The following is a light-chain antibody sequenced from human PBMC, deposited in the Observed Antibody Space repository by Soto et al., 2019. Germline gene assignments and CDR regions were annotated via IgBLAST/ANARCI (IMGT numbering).Light chain of an antibody. CDR1: SSDVGGYNY. CDR2: DVS. V-gene: IGLV2-14*01. J-gene: IGLJ1*01. Sequence: QSALTQPASVSGSPGQSITISCTGTSSDVGGYNYVSWYQQHPGKAPKFMIYDVSNRPSGVSNRFSGSKSGNTASLTISGLQAEDEADYDCCSCTNRSSRHLVFGAGTKLTVL. CDR3: CSCTNRSSRHLV.